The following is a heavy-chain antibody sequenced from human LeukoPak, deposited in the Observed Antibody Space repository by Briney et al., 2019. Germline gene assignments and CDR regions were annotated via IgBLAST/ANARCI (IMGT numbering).Heavy chain of an antibody. V-gene: IGHV1-69*13. Sequence: SVKVSCKAPGGTFSSYAISWVRQAPGQGLEWMGGIIPIFSTANYAQKFQGRVTITADESTSTAYMELSSLRSEDTAVYYCARLPQSGQERGYWGQGTLVTVSS. J-gene: IGHJ4*02. CDR2: IIPIFSTA. CDR1: GGTFSSYA. CDR3: ARLPQSGQERGY. D-gene: IGHD2-15*01.